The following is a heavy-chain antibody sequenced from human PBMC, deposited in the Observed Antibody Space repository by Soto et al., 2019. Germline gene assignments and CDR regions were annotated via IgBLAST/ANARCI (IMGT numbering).Heavy chain of an antibody. J-gene: IGHJ4*02. D-gene: IGHD1-26*01. CDR1: GFTFSSYA. CDR2: ISGSGDST. CDR3: ARRGSGSYYDY. V-gene: IGHV3-23*01. Sequence: EVQLLESGGGLVQPGGSLRLSCAASGFTFSSYAMRWVRQAPVKGLEWVSAISGSGDSTYYADSVKGRFTISRDNSKNTLYLQMNSPSAEDTAVYYCARRGSGSYYDYWGQGTLVTVSS.